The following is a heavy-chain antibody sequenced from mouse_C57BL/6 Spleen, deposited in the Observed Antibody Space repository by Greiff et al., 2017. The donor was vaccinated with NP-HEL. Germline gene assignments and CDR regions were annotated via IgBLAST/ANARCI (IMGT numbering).Heavy chain of an antibody. V-gene: IGHV1-47*01. CDR1: GYTFTTYP. J-gene: IGHJ1*03. CDR2: FHPYNDDT. D-gene: IGHD4-1*01. Sequence: LVESGAELVKPGASVKMSCKASGYTFTTYPIEWMKQNHGKSLEWIGNFHPYNDDTKYNEKFKGKATLTVEKSSSTVYLELSRLTSDDSAVYYCARSNWDRGLYFDVWGTGTTVTVSS. CDR3: ARSNWDRGLYFDV.